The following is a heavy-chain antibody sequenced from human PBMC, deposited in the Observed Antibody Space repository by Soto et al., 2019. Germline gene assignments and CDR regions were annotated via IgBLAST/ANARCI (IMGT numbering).Heavy chain of an antibody. CDR1: GFTFSYYY. D-gene: IGHD2-2*01. V-gene: IGHV3-11*06. Sequence: PGGSRRLSWAASGFTFSYYYMSWIRQAPGKGLGWVSYISSSSSYTNYADSVNGRFTISRDNAKNSLYLQMNSLRAEDTAVYYCARDAGYCSSTSCPGYYGMDVWGQGTTVTVSS. CDR2: ISSSSSYT. CDR3: ARDAGYCSSTSCPGYYGMDV. J-gene: IGHJ6*02.